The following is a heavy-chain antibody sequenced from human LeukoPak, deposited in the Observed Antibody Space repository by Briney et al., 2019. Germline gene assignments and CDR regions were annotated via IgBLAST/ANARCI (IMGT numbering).Heavy chain of an antibody. J-gene: IGHJ4*02. CDR3: ATDTIGRHNDY. Sequence: NPGGSLRLSCAASGFTFSSCGFNWVRQAPGKGLEWVSSIGPTGTDRYYADSVRGRFTISRDNAKNSMYLQMDSLRDEDTAVYYCATDTIGRHNDYWGQGTLLTVSS. CDR2: IGPTGTDR. CDR1: GFTFSSCG. V-gene: IGHV3-21*01.